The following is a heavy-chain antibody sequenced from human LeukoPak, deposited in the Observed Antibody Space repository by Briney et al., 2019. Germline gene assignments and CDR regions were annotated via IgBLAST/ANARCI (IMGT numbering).Heavy chain of an antibody. V-gene: IGHV3-53*01. J-gene: IGHJ4*02. Sequence: GGSLRLSCAASGFTVSSNYMSWVRQAPGKGLEWVSVIYSGGSTYYAGSVKGRFTISRDNSKNTLYLQMNSLRAEDTAVYYCARYSGSYYYFDYWGQGTLVTVSS. D-gene: IGHD1-26*01. CDR3: ARYSGSYYYFDY. CDR1: GFTVSSNY. CDR2: IYSGGST.